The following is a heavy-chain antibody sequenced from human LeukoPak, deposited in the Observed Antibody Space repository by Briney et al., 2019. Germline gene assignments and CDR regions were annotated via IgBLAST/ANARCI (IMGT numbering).Heavy chain of an antibody. J-gene: IGHJ4*02. D-gene: IGHD3-22*01. CDR3: ARDRGGDSSGYYYYTETDY. CDR2: IWYDGSNK. CDR1: GFTFSSYG. Sequence: GRSLRLSCAASGFTFSSYGMHWVRQAPGKGLEWVAVIWYDGSNKYYADSVKGRFTISRDNSKNTLYLQMNSLRAEDTAVYYCARDRGGDSSGYYYYTETDYWGQGTLVTVSS. V-gene: IGHV3-33*01.